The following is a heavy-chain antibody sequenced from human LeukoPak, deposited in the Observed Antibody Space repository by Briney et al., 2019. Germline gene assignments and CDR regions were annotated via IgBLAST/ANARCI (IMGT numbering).Heavy chain of an antibody. J-gene: IGHJ4*02. CDR1: GYTFTSYD. D-gene: IGHD3-3*01. CDR2: MNPNSGNT. CDR3: ATFIPYDFWSGYYTTLGYFDY. V-gene: IGHV1-8*01. Sequence: ASVKVSCKASGYTFTSYDINWVRQATGQGLEWMGWMNPNSGNTGYAQKFQGRVTMTRNTSISTAYMELSSLRSEDTAVYYCATFIPYDFWSGYYTTLGYFDYWGQGTLVTVSS.